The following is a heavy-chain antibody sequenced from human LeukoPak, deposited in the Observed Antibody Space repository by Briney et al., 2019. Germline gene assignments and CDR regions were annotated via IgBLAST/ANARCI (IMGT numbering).Heavy chain of an antibody. CDR3: AKVREIAVVRTDAFDI. J-gene: IGHJ3*02. V-gene: IGHV3-23*01. D-gene: IGHD3-22*01. CDR2: ISASGGT. CDR1: GFTFSSYA. Sequence: PGGSLRLSCAASGFTFSSYAMTWVRQAPEKGLEWVSAISASGGTYYADFVQGRFTISRDNSKNTLYLQMNSLRAEDAAVYYCAKVREIAVVRTDAFDIWGQGTMVTVSS.